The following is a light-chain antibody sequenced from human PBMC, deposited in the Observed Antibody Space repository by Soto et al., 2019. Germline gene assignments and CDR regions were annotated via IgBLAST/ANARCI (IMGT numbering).Light chain of an antibody. CDR3: QAYGGSGT. Sequence: ETMLTQSPGTLSLSPGERATLSCRASQSVTNGYLAWYQQKPGQAPRLLIYGASNRATGIPDRFSGSGSGTDLSLRIRRLECEAFAVYRCQAYGGSGTFGRGTKVDI. V-gene: IGKV3-20*01. CDR1: QSVTNGY. J-gene: IGKJ1*01. CDR2: GAS.